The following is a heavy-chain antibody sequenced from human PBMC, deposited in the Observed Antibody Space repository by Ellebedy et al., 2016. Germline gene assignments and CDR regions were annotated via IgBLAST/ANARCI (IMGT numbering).Heavy chain of an antibody. Sequence: GESLKISCAASGFTFSSYAMSWVRQAPGKGLEWVSAITTNGGGTYYGDSVKGRFTISRDNSKNTLYLHMNSLRAEDTAVYYCAKGYMSPFDYWGQGTLVTVSS. V-gene: IGHV3-23*01. CDR3: AKGYMSPFDY. CDR2: ITTNGGGT. J-gene: IGHJ4*02. CDR1: GFTFSSYA. D-gene: IGHD2-2*02.